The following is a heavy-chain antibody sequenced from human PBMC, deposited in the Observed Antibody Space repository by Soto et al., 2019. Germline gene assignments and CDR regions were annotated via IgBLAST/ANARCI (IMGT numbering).Heavy chain of an antibody. Sequence: SETLSLTCTVSGGSISSYYWSWIRQPPGKGLEWIGYIYYSGSTNYNPSLKSRVTISVDTSKNQFSLKLSSVTAADTAAYYCARAARSNWFDPWGQGTLVTVSS. V-gene: IGHV4-59*01. D-gene: IGHD6-6*01. CDR2: IYYSGST. CDR3: ARAARSNWFDP. CDR1: GGSISSYY. J-gene: IGHJ5*02.